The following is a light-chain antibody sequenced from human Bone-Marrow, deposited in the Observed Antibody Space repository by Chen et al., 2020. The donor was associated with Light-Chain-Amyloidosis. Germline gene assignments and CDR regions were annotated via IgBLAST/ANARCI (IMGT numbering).Light chain of an antibody. V-gene: IGKV3-20*01. CDR2: AAS. J-gene: IGKJ1*01. CDR3: QQYATSPWT. Sequence: EILLTQSPGTLSLSPGERVTLSCRASQSVTGSPLAWYQPKPGQAPRLLIYAASTRATGVPDRFRGSGSGTDFTLTISRLEPEDFAVYYCQQYATSPWTFGRGTKVEMK. CDR1: QSVTGSP.